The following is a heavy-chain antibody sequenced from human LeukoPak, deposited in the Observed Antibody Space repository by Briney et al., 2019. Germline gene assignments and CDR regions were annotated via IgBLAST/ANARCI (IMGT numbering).Heavy chain of an antibody. Sequence: ASVKVSCRASGYTFTGYYMHWVRQAPGQGLEWMGWINPNSGGTNYAQKFQGRVTMTRDTSTSTAYMELSRLRSDDTAVYYCARERAAAGTGWFDPWGQGTLVTVSS. CDR3: ARERAAAGTGWFDP. D-gene: IGHD6-13*01. CDR2: INPNSGGT. CDR1: GYTFTGYY. J-gene: IGHJ5*02. V-gene: IGHV1-2*02.